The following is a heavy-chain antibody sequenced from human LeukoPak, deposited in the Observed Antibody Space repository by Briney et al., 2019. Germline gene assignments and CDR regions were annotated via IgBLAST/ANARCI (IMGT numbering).Heavy chain of an antibody. CDR2: ISWDGGST. CDR1: GFTFDDYA. Sequence: AGGSLRLSCAASGFTFDDYAMHWVRQAPGKGLEWVSLISWDGGSTYYADSVKGRFTISRDNSKNSLYLQMNSLRAEDTALYYCAKVGGLRSNWGYYYMDVWGKGTTVTVSS. J-gene: IGHJ6*03. CDR3: AKVGGLRSNWGYYYMDV. V-gene: IGHV3-43D*03. D-gene: IGHD5-12*01.